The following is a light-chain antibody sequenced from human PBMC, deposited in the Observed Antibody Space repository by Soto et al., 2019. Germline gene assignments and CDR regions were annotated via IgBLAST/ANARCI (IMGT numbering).Light chain of an antibody. V-gene: IGLV1-40*01. CDR1: SSNIGAGYD. J-gene: IGLJ1*01. Sequence: QSVLTQPPSVSGAPGQRVTISCTGSSSNIGAGYDVHWYQQRRGTPPKLLIFGNINRPSGVPDRVSGAKSGTSASLAITGLQAEDEGDYYCQSYDSTLGARYVFGTGTKVTVL. CDR2: GNI. CDR3: QSYDSTLGARYV.